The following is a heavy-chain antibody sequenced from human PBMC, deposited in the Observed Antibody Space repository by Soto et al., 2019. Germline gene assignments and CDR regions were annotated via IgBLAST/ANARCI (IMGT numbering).Heavy chain of an antibody. J-gene: IGHJ4*02. CDR3: AKGIPPLDY. CDR2: ISSSSSYI. V-gene: IGHV3-21*01. Sequence: GGSLRISCAAYGFTFSSYIMNWVRQAPGRGLAWVSSISSSSSYIHYADSVKGRFTISRDNAKKSLYLQMNSLRAEDTAVYYCAKGIPPLDYWGQGTLVTVSS. CDR1: GFTFSSYI.